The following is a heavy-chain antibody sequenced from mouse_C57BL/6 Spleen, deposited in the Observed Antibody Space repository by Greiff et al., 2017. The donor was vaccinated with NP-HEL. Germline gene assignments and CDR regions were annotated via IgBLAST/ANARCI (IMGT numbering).Heavy chain of an antibody. Sequence: VQLQQPGAELVKPGASVKLSCKASGYTFTSYWMQWVKQRPGQGLEWIGEIDPSDSYTNYNQKFKGKATLTVDTSSSTAYMQLSSLTSEDSAVYSCARGGRGGYFDYWGQGTTLTVSS. J-gene: IGHJ2*01. V-gene: IGHV1-50*01. CDR3: ARGGRGGYFDY. CDR2: IDPSDSYT. CDR1: GYTFTSYW.